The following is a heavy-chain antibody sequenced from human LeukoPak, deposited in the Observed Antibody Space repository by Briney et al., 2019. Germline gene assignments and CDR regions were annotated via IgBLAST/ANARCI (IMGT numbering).Heavy chain of an antibody. CDR2: IGAAGDT. J-gene: IGHJ4*02. D-gene: IGHD6-13*01. V-gene: IGHV3-13*01. Sequence: GGSLRLSCAASGFTLSGYDMLWVRQAAGKGLEWVSTIGAAGDTYYLDSVKGRFTISRENAKNSLYLQLNSLQAGDTAVYYCVRAQPRSNLDYWGQGTLVTVSS. CDR3: VRAQPRSNLDY. CDR1: GFTLSGYD.